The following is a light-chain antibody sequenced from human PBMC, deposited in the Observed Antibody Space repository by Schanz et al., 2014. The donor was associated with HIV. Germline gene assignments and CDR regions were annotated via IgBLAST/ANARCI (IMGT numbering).Light chain of an antibody. CDR2: DVS. CDR3: SSYAGTTTFVV. J-gene: IGLJ2*01. Sequence: QSALTQPASASGSPGQSITISCTGSSGDVGPYDYVSWYQQHPGKAPKLMIYDVSNRPSGVSNRFSGSKSGNTASLTISGLQAEDEADYYCSSYAGTTTFVVFGGGTKVTVL. CDR1: SGDVGPYDY. V-gene: IGLV2-14*03.